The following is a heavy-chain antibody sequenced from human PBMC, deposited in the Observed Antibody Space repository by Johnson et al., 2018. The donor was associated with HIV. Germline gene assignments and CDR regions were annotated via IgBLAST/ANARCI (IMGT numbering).Heavy chain of an antibody. CDR3: AKNNQVWGLLPVDAFDI. D-gene: IGHD1-26*01. CDR2: ISYDGDNE. V-gene: IGHV3-30*18. CDR1: GFIVSSNY. J-gene: IGHJ3*02. Sequence: QVQLVESGGGLIQPGGSLRLSCAASGFIVSSNYMSWVRQAPGKGLEWVAVISYDGDNEYYADSVKGRFTISRDNSKNTLYLQVNSLRPEDTAVYYCAKNNQVWGLLPVDAFDIWGQGTLITVSS.